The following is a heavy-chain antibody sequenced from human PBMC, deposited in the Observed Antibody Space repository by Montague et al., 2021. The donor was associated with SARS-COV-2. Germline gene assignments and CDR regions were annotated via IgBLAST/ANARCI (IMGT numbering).Heavy chain of an antibody. J-gene: IGHJ4*02. CDR3: ARDGEIVAVGYYFDS. Sequence: SLRLSCAASGFTFSSYWMYWVRQAPGKGLVWVSHISSDRSRRRYADSVKGRFTTSRDNAKSTLYLQMNSLRAEDTAVYYCARDGEIVAVGYYFDSWGQGTLVTASS. CDR2: ISSDRSRR. V-gene: IGHV3-74*01. D-gene: IGHD3-22*01. CDR1: GFTFSSYW.